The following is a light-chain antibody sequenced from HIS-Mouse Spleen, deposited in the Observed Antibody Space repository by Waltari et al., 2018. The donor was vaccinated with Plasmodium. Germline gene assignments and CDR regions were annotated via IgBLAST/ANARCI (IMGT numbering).Light chain of an antibody. Sequence: SYELTQPPSVSVSPGQTARITCSGTALPKNYAYWYQQKSGQAPVLVIYEDSKRPSGIPERFSGSSSGTMATLTISGAQVEDEAEYYCYSTDSSGNHRVFGGGTKLTVL. CDR1: ALPKNY. CDR3: YSTDSSGNHRV. J-gene: IGLJ3*02. CDR2: EDS. V-gene: IGLV3-10*01.